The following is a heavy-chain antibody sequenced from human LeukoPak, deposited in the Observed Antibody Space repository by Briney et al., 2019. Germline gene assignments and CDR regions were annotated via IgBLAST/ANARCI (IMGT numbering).Heavy chain of an antibody. CDR2: IRSKANSYAT. CDR3: LPAAMIDY. Sequence: GGSLRLSCAASGFTFSGSAMHWVRQASGKGLEWVGRIRSKANSYATAYAASVKGRFTTSRDDSKSTAYLQMNSLKTEDTAVYYCLPAAMIDYWGQGTLVTVSS. J-gene: IGHJ4*02. D-gene: IGHD2-2*01. CDR1: GFTFSGSA. V-gene: IGHV3-73*01.